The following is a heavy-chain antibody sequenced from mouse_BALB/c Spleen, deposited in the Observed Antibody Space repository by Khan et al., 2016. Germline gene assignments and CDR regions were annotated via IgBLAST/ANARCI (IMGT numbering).Heavy chain of an antibody. CDR3: ARGTPFAN. CDR1: GFAFSSYW. CDR2: IYPGDGDT. Sequence: QVQLQQPGAELVRPGSSVKISCKASGFAFSSYWMNWVKQRPGQGLEWFGQIYPGDGDTNYNGKFKGKATLTADKSSSTAYMQLSSLTSEDSAVYFCARGTPFANWGQGTLVTVSA. J-gene: IGHJ3*01. V-gene: IGHV1-80*01. D-gene: IGHD2-14*01.